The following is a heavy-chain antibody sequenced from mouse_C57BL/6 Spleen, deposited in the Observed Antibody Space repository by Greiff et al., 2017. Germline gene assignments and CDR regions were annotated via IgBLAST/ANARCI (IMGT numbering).Heavy chain of an antibody. CDR2: INPSTGGT. J-gene: IGHJ2*01. D-gene: IGHD3-2*02. Sequence: VQLQQSGPELVKPGASVKISCKASGYSFTGYYMNWVKQSPEKSLEWIGEINPSTGGTTYNQKFKAKATLTVDKSSSTAYMQLKSLTSEDSAVYYCARGGSSGNRFFDYWGQGTTLTVSS. CDR1: GYSFTGYY. CDR3: ARGGSSGNRFFDY. V-gene: IGHV1-42*01.